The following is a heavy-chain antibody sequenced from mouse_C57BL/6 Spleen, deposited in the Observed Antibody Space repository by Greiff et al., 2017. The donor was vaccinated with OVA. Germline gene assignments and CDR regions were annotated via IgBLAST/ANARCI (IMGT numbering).Heavy chain of an antibody. J-gene: IGHJ2*01. Sequence: EVQLQQSGPELVKPGASVKISCKASGYTFTDYYMNWVKQSHGKSLEWIGDINPNNGGTSYNQKFKGKATLTVDKSSSTAYMELRSLTSEDSAVYYCARRYSNYVYYFDYWGQGTTLTVSS. CDR3: ARRYSNYVYYFDY. CDR1: GYTFTDYY. V-gene: IGHV1-26*01. D-gene: IGHD2-5*01. CDR2: INPNNGGT.